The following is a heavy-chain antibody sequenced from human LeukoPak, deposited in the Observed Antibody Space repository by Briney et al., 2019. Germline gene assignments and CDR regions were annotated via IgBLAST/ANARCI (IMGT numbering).Heavy chain of an antibody. D-gene: IGHD3-9*01. CDR1: GYSISSSYY. CDR2: MHHSEST. CDR3: ARQYDILTGYPENFAY. J-gene: IGHJ4*02. Sequence: SETLSLTCTVSGYSISSSYYWALIRQPPGKGLEWVGSMHHSESTTYNPSLKSRVTISVDTSQNQFSLKLSSVTAADTAVYYCARQYDILTGYPENFAYWGQGTLVTVSS. V-gene: IGHV4-38-2*02.